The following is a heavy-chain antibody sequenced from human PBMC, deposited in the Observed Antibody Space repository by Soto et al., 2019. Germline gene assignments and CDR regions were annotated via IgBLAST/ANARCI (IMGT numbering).Heavy chain of an antibody. D-gene: IGHD2-2*01. CDR1: GFTFSSYG. J-gene: IGHJ6*02. CDR3: ARDLCSSTSCYGDYYYGMDV. Sequence: PGGSLRLSCAASGFTFSSYGMHWVRQAPGKGLEWVAVIWYDGSNKYYADSVKGRFTISRDNSKNTLYLQMNSLRAEDTAVYYCARDLCSSTSCYGDYYYGMDVWGQGTTVTVSS. CDR2: IWYDGSNK. V-gene: IGHV3-33*01.